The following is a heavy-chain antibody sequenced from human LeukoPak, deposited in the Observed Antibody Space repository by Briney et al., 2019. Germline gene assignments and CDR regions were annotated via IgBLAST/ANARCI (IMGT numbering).Heavy chain of an antibody. CDR2: IKSKTDGGTT. CDR1: GFTFSNAW. Sequence: GGSLRLSCAASGFTFSNAWMSWVRQAPGKGLEWVGRIKSKTDGGTTDYAAPVKGRFTISRDDSKNTLYLQMNGLKTEDTAVYYCTTDHRGSYPDAFDIWGQGTMVTVSS. CDR3: TTDHRGSYPDAFDI. V-gene: IGHV3-15*01. J-gene: IGHJ3*02. D-gene: IGHD1-26*01.